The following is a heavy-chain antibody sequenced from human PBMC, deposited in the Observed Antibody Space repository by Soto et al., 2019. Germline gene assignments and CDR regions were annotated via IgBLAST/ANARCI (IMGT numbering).Heavy chain of an antibody. D-gene: IGHD6-19*01. V-gene: IGHV3-30*18. Sequence: GGSLRLSCAASGFTFSSFGMHWVRQAPGKGLEWVAVISYDGSNKYYADSVRGRFTISRDNSKNTLYLQMNSLRAEDTAVFYCAKPTVPFGRTAVAGPFDNWGQGTPVTVSS. J-gene: IGHJ4*02. CDR1: GFTFSSFG. CDR3: AKPTVPFGRTAVAGPFDN. CDR2: ISYDGSNK.